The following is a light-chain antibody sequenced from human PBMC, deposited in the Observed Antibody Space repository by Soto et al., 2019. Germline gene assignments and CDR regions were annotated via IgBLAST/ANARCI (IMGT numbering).Light chain of an antibody. CDR2: AAS. J-gene: IGKJ4*01. V-gene: IGKV1-27*01. CDR3: RAYLSAPLP. CDR1: LPISNY. Sequence: IQMTQSPSSLSAYVGDRVAITCRASLPISNYLAWYQQKPGKIPNLLIYAASTLQAGVPSRFSGSGSETDFTLTISRLQSEGVGGYYCRAYLSAPLPFGVGTKL.